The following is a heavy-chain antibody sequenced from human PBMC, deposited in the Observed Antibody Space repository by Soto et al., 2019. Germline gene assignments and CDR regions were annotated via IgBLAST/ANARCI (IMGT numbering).Heavy chain of an antibody. CDR2: INPNSGGT. D-gene: IGHD2-2*01. CDR3: ARDPHCSSNSCFYYYGMDV. J-gene: IGHJ6*02. V-gene: IGHV1-2*02. CDR1: VYTFTGYY. Sequence: SLKVSCKASVYTFTGYYMHWVRQAPGQGLEWMGWINPNSGGTNYAQKFQGRVTMTRDTSISTAYMELSRLRSDDTAVYYCARDPHCSSNSCFYYYGMDVWGQGTTVTGSS.